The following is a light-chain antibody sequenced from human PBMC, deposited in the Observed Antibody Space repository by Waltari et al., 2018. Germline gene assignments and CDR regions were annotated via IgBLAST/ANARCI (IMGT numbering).Light chain of an antibody. CDR2: EVK. J-gene: IGLJ3*02. V-gene: IGLV2-14*01. CDR3: SSYTTRSTWV. CDR1: INDIGRFDF. Sequence: QSALTQTASVSASPGQSITMSCTGTINDIGRFDFVSWYQQHPGQAPRLLIYEVKYRPSGVSDRFSGSKSDNTASLTIFGLQAEDEADYYCSSYTTRSTWVFGGGTKLTVL.